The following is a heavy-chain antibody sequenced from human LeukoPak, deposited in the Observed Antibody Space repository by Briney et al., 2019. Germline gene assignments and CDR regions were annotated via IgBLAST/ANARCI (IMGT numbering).Heavy chain of an antibody. CDR1: GGSISSYY. D-gene: IGHD6-19*01. V-gene: IGHV4-59*08. CDR3: ARTHSGGNWFDP. J-gene: IGHJ5*02. Sequence: PSETLSLTCTVSGGSISSYYWSWIRQPPGKGLEWIGYIYYSGSTNYNPSLKSRVTISVDTSKNQFSLKLNSVTAADTAVYYCARTHSGGNWFDPWGQGTLVTVSS. CDR2: IYYSGST.